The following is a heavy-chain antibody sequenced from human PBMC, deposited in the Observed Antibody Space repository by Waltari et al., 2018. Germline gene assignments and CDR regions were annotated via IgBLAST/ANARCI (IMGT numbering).Heavy chain of an antibody. CDR1: GGSISSYY. J-gene: IGHJ6*02. CDR2: IYYSGST. CDR3: ARDRGSDGYDFWSGYSPSYGMDV. D-gene: IGHD3-3*01. V-gene: IGHV4-59*01. Sequence: QVQLQESGPGLVKPSETLSLTCTVSGGSISSYYWRWIRQPPGKGLEWIGYIYYSGSTNYNPSLKSRVTISVDTSKNQFSLKLSSVTAADTAVYYCARDRGSDGYDFWSGYSPSYGMDVWGQGTTVTVSS.